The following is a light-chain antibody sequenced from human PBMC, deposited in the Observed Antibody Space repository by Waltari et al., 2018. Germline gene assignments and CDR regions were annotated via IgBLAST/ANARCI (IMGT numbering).Light chain of an antibody. V-gene: IGKV3-20*01. Sequence: EIVLTHSPGTLSSSPGDTAVHPGRASPRVRKYLAWYQQKPGPAPRPLFFGASSRATGIPDRFSGSGSGTDLSLTISRVEPEDFAVYYCQQYVSLPATFGHGTKVEIE. J-gene: IGKJ1*01. CDR2: GAS. CDR3: QQYVSLPAT. CDR1: PRVRKY.